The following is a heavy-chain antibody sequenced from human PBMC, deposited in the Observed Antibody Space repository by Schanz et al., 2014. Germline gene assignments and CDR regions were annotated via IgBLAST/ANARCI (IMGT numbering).Heavy chain of an antibody. V-gene: IGHV1-18*01. D-gene: IGHD6-13*01. CDR3: ARDNLVSSSWYNYYGMDV. Sequence: QVQLVQSGGEVKTPGASVKVSCKASGYTFTRSGIIWVRQAPGQGLEWMGWIGGSDGNTNFAQKFQGRVTMTTDTSTSTVYMELRSLTSDDSAVYYCARDNLVSSSWYNYYGMDVWGQGTTVTVSS. CDR1: GYTFTRSG. CDR2: IGGSDGNT. J-gene: IGHJ6*02.